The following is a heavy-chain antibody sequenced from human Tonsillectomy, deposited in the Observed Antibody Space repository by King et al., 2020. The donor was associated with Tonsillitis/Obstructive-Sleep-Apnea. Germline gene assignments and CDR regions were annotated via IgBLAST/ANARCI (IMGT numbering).Heavy chain of an antibody. J-gene: IGHJ4*02. D-gene: IGHD5-12*01. CDR2: IYPGDADT. CDR1: GYTFTSQW. V-gene: IGHV5-51*01. CDR3: ARHGDSWTPPDF. Sequence: QLVESGAEVKKPGESLKISCKGSGYTFTSQWIGWVRQMPGKGLEWMGMIYPGDADTRYSPSLQGQVTISADESISTAYLRWSSLQASDTAMYYCARHGDSWTPPDFWGQGSLVTVSS.